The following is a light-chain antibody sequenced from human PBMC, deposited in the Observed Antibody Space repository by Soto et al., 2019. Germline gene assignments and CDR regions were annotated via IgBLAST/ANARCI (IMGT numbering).Light chain of an antibody. CDR2: GAS. CDR1: QGVSRK. CDR3: QQYHTWPIT. Sequence: DIVITQSPATLSVAPGERVTFSCRASQGVSRKLAWYQHKPGQAPRLLISGASTGATGIPARFSGSGSGTEFTLTISSLQSEDCAIYYCQQYHTWPITFGGGTK. V-gene: IGKV3-15*01. J-gene: IGKJ4*01.